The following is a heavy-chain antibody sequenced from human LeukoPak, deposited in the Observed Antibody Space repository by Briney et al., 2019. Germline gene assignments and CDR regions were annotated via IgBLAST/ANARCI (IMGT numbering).Heavy chain of an antibody. Sequence: GGSLRLSCAASGFTVSSNYMSWVRQAPGKGLEWVANIKQDGSEKYYVDSVKGRFTISRDNAKNSLYLQMNSLRAEDTAVYYCARFEGPASSWPFDYWGQGTLVTVSS. CDR3: ARFEGPASSWPFDY. V-gene: IGHV3-7*01. CDR1: GFTVSSNY. D-gene: IGHD6-13*01. CDR2: IKQDGSEK. J-gene: IGHJ4*02.